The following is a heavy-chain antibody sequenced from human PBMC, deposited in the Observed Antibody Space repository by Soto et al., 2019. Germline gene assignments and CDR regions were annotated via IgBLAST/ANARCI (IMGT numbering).Heavy chain of an antibody. J-gene: IGHJ4*02. D-gene: IGHD6-13*01. CDR3: AKDSPDIAAATTEFDY. CDR2: ISGSGGST. CDR1: GFTFSSYA. V-gene: IGHV3-23*01. Sequence: GGSLRLSCAASGFTFSSYAMSWVRQAPGKGLEWVSAISGSGGSTYYADSVKGRFTISRDNSKNTLYLQMNSLRAEDTAVYYCAKDSPDIAAATTEFDYWGQGTLVTVSS.